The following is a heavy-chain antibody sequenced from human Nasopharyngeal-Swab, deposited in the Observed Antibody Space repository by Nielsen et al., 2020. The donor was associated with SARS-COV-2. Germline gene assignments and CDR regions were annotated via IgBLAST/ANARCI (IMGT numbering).Heavy chain of an antibody. Sequence: GESLKISFSASGFTFSSYSMHWVRQAPGKGLGWVAVISYDGSNKYYADSVKGRFTISRDNAKKTLYLQMNSLRAEDTAVYYCARVDVHDAFDIWGQGTMVTVSS. CDR1: GFTFSSYS. V-gene: IGHV3-30-3*01. CDR2: ISYDGSNK. CDR3: ARVDVHDAFDI. D-gene: IGHD3-16*01. J-gene: IGHJ3*02.